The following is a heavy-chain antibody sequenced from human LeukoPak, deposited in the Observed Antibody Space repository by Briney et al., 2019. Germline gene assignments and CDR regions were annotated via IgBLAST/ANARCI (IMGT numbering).Heavy chain of an antibody. Sequence: SSQTLSLTCTVSGGSISSGGYYWSWIRQHPGKGLEWIGYIYYSGSTYYNPSLKSRVTISVDTSKNQFSLKLSSVTAADTAVYYCATTPNWLSNWFDPWGQGTLVTVYS. CDR2: IYYSGST. J-gene: IGHJ5*02. D-gene: IGHD7-27*01. V-gene: IGHV4-31*03. CDR3: ATTPNWLSNWFDP. CDR1: GGSISSGGYY.